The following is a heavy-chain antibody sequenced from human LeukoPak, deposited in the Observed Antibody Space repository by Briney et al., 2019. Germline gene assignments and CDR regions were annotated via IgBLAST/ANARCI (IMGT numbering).Heavy chain of an antibody. J-gene: IGHJ4*01. D-gene: IGHD3-10*01. CDR1: GGSIRSYY. Sequence: PSETLSLTCTVSGGSIRSYYWSWVRQPPGKGLEWIGYIYSSGTTNYNPSLKSRVTISIDTSKNQFSLKLIPVTAADTAVYYCARSGSHLWFGELSLSYWGQGTLVTVSS. V-gene: IGHV4-59*01. CDR3: ARSGSHLWFGELSLSY. CDR2: IYSSGTT.